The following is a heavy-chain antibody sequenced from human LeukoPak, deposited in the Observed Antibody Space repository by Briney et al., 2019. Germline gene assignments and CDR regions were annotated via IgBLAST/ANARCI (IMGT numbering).Heavy chain of an antibody. CDR3: AKTIQWPYYFDY. V-gene: IGHV3-23*01. CDR2: IIGNGGGT. CDR1: GFTFSSYA. J-gene: IGHJ4*02. D-gene: IGHD6-19*01. Sequence: PGGSLRLSCAASGFTFSSYAMSWVRQAPGQGLEWVSAIIGNGGGTYYADSVKGRFTVSRDNSKNTLYLQINSLRAEDTAVYYCAKTIQWPYYFDYWGQGTLVIVSS.